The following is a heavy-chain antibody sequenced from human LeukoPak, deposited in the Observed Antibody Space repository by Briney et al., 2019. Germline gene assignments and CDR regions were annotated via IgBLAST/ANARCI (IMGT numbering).Heavy chain of an antibody. Sequence: GGSLRLSCAASGFLVSGHYMSWVRQAPGKGLEWVSVIYSGGTTYYADSVEGRFTISRDDSKNTLYLQMNSLRAEDTAVYYCARMLISSGYYVDSWGQGTLVTVSS. CDR2: IYSGGTT. CDR1: GFLVSGHY. V-gene: IGHV3-53*01. CDR3: ARMLISSGYYVDS. J-gene: IGHJ4*02. D-gene: IGHD3-22*01.